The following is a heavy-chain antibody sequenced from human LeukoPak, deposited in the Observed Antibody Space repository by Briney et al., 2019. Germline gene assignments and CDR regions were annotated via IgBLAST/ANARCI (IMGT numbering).Heavy chain of an antibody. CDR2: IIPIFGTA. J-gene: IGHJ4*02. V-gene: IGHV1-69*05. CDR3: ARGGYSSSSIDY. Sequence: SVKVSCKDSGGTFSSYAISWVRQAPGQGLEWMGRIIPIFGTANYAQKFQGRVTITTDESTSTAYMELSSLRSEDTAVYYCARGGYSSSSIDYWGQGTLVTVSS. D-gene: IGHD6-13*01. CDR1: GGTFSSYA.